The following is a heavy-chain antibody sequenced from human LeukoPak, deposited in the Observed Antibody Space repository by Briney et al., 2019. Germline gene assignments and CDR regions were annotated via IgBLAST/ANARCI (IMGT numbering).Heavy chain of an antibody. CDR2: ISSSSSYI. V-gene: IGHV3-21*01. CDR3: ARDRSEGSGYADY. D-gene: IGHD3-22*01. Sequence: PGGSLRLSCAASGFTFSSYSMNWVRQAPGKGLEWVSSISSSSSYIYYADSVKGRFTTSRDNAKNSLYLQMNSLRAEDTAVYYCARDRSEGSGYADYWGQGTLVTVSS. J-gene: IGHJ4*02. CDR1: GFTFSSYS.